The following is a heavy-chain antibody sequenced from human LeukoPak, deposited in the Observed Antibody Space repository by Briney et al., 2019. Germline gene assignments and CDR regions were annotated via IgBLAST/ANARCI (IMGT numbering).Heavy chain of an antibody. CDR3: ARDRVVVRVPVGVGPRWDI. J-gene: IGHJ3*02. Sequence: ASVKVFCKASGYTFTSYGISWVRQAPGQGLEWMGWISAYNGNTNYAQKLQGRVTMTTDTSTSTAYMELRSLRSDDTAVYYCARDRVVVRVPVGVGPRWDIWGQGTMVTVSS. D-gene: IGHD3-10*01. CDR2: ISAYNGNT. V-gene: IGHV1-18*01. CDR1: GYTFTSYG.